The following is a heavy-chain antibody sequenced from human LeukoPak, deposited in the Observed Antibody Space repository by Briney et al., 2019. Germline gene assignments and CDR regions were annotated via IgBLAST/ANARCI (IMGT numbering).Heavy chain of an antibody. V-gene: IGHV3-15*01. CDR1: GFTFNTYE. Sequence: EPGGSLRLSCAASGFTFNTYEMIWVRQAPGKGLEWVGRIKSKTDGGTTDYAAPVKGRFTISRDDSKTTVYLQMNSLKTEDTAVYYCTTRKYYDSSGYDYWGQGTLVTVSS. CDR2: IKSKTDGGTT. J-gene: IGHJ4*02. D-gene: IGHD3-22*01. CDR3: TTRKYYDSSGYDY.